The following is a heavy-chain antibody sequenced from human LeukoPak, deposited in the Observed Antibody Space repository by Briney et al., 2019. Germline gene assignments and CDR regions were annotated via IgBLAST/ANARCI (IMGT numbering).Heavy chain of an antibody. V-gene: IGHV4-4*07. J-gene: IGHJ6*03. Sequence: SETLSLTCTVYGGSISSYYWSWIRQPAGKGLEWIGRIYTSGSTDYNPSLKSRVTMSVDTSKNQFSLKLSSVTAADTAVYYCARGILEWVRNYYYYYMDVWGKGTTVTVSS. CDR2: IYTSGST. CDR3: ARGILEWVRNYYYYYMDV. CDR1: GGSISSYY. D-gene: IGHD3-3*01.